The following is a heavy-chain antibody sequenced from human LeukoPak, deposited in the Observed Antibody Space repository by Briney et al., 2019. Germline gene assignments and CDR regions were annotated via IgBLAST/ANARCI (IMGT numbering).Heavy chain of an antibody. D-gene: IGHD6-13*01. CDR2: IRYDGSNK. Sequence: PGGSLRLSCAASGFTFSLYGVHWVRQAPGKGLERLAFIRYDGSNKYYADSVKGRFTISRDNSKNTLYLQINSLRAEDTAVYYCAKDRSSWTNGMDVWGQGTTVTVSS. J-gene: IGHJ6*02. V-gene: IGHV3-30*02. CDR3: AKDRSSWTNGMDV. CDR1: GFTFSLYG.